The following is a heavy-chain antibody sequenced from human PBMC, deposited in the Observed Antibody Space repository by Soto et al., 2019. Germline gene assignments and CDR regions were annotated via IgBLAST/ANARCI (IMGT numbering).Heavy chain of an antibody. J-gene: IGHJ6*02. CDR2: ISSSGSTI. D-gene: IGHD1-26*01. Sequence: GGSLRLSCAASGFTFSDYYMSWIRQAPGKGLEWVSYISSSGSTIYYADSVKGRFTISRDNAKNSLYLQMNSLRAEDTAVYYCARGGRSYSLRYYYYYGMDVWGQGTTVTVSS. V-gene: IGHV3-11*01. CDR1: GFTFSDYY. CDR3: ARGGRSYSLRYYYYYGMDV.